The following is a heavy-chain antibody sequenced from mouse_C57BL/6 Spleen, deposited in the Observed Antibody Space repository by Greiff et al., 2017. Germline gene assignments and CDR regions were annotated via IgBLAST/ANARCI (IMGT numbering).Heavy chain of an antibody. J-gene: IGHJ2*01. D-gene: IGHD1-1*01. V-gene: IGHV1-52*01. CDR3: ARGGSSSDY. CDR1: GYTFTSYW. CDR2: IGPSDSET. Sequence: QVQLQQPGAELVRPGSSVKLSCKASGYTFTSYWMHWVKQRPIQGLEWIGNIGPSDSETHYNQKFKDKATLTVDKSSSTAYMQLSSLTSEDSAVYYCARGGSSSDYWGQGTTLTVSS.